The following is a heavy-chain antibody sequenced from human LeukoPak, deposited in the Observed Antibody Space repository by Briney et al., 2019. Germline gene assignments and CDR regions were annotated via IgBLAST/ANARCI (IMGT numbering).Heavy chain of an antibody. J-gene: IGHJ3*02. CDR3: ARELILGVFNRHDAFNI. CDR1: GFTLSNYW. V-gene: IGHV3-7*01. CDR2: VKLDGSER. D-gene: IGHD2-8*01. Sequence: GGSLTLSCIGSGFTLSNYWMSWVRQAPGKGLEWVANVKLDGSERYYVDSVKGRFTISSDNAKNSLFLQMSSLRAEDTAVYYCARELILGVFNRHDAFNIWGQGTVVTVSS.